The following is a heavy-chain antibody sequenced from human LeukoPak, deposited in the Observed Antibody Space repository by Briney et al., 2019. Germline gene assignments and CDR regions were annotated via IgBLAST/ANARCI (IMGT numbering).Heavy chain of an antibody. CDR3: AREYCSSTSCQYFQH. CDR2: INPNSGGT. CDR1: GYTFTGYY. V-gene: IGHV1-2*02. J-gene: IGHJ1*01. Sequence: GASVKVSCKASGYTFTGYYMHWVRQAPGQGLEWMGWINPNSGGTNYAQKFQGRVTMTRDTSISTAYMELSRLRSDDTAVYYCAREYCSSTSCQYFQHWGQGTLVTVSS. D-gene: IGHD2-2*01.